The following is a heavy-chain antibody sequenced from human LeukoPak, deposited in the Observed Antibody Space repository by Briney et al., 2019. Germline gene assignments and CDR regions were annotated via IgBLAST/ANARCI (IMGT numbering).Heavy chain of an antibody. V-gene: IGHV3-9*03. J-gene: IGHJ6*03. CDR2: FSWNSYDI. CDR3: AKGVGTTYHYHMDV. D-gene: IGHD1-14*01. Sequence: GGSLRLSCAASGFTFDEYAMHWVRQPPGKGLEWVSGFSWNSYDIGYADSVKGRFTISRDNAKNSLYLQMNSLRAEDMALYYRAKGVGTTYHYHMDVWGKGTTVIVSS. CDR1: GFTFDEYA.